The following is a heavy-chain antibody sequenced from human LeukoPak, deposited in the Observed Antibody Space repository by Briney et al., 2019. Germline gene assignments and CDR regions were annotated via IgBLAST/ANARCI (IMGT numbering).Heavy chain of an antibody. D-gene: IGHD6-13*01. CDR1: GFTFSSYG. CDR3: AKDSGSSSWYYFDY. Sequence: GGSLKLSCAASGFTFSSYGMHWVRQAPGKGLEWVAVISYDGSNKYYADSVKGRFTISRDNSKNTLYLQMNSLRAEDTAVYYCAKDSGSSSWYYFDYWGQGTLVTVSS. J-gene: IGHJ4*02. CDR2: ISYDGSNK. V-gene: IGHV3-30*18.